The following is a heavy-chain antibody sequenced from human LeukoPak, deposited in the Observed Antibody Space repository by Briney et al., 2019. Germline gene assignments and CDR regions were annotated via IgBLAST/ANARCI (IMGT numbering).Heavy chain of an antibody. CDR1: GSTFTNFG. CDR3: ARGGVVGLDAFDI. J-gene: IGHJ3*02. V-gene: IGHV1-2*07. Sequence: ASVKVSCKASGSTFTNFGISWVRQAPGQGLEWMGWINPNSGGTNYAHKFQGRVTMTRDTSISTAYMELRSDDTAIYYCARGGVVGLDAFDIWGQGTMVTVSS. CDR2: INPNSGGT. D-gene: IGHD2-15*01.